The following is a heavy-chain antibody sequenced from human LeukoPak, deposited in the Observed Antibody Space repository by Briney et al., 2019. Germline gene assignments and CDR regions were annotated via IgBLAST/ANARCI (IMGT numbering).Heavy chain of an antibody. D-gene: IGHD4-11*01. J-gene: IGHJ4*02. CDR1: GGSISSGGYS. V-gene: IGHV4-30-2*05. Sequence: SETLSLTCAVSGGSISSGGYSWSWIRQPPGKGLEWIGYIYHSGSTYYNPSLKSRVTISVDTSKNQFSLKLSSVTAADTAVYYCAVSYSGDSNYIVGFDYWGQGTLVTVSS. CDR3: AVSYSGDSNYIVGFDY. CDR2: IYHSGST.